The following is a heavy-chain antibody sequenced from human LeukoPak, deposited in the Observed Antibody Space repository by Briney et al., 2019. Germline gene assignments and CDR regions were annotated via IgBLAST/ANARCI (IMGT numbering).Heavy chain of an antibody. J-gene: IGHJ4*02. CDR2: IIPILGIA. Sequence: AASVKVSCKASGYIFTSYNITWVRQAPGQGLEWMGRIIPILGIANYAQKFQGRVTITADRSTSTAYMELSSLRSEDTAVYYCARDFDGSGFYDYWGQGTLVTVSS. V-gene: IGHV1-69*04. CDR3: ARDFDGSGFYDY. CDR1: GYIFTSYN. D-gene: IGHD3-10*01.